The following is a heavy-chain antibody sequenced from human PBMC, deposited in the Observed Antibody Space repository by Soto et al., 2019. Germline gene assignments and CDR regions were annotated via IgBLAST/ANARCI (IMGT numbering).Heavy chain of an antibody. V-gene: IGHV3-33*01. Sequence: QVQLVESGGGVVQPGRSLRLSCAASGFTFSSYGMHWVRQAPGKGLEWVAVIWYDGSNKYYADSVKGRFTISRDNSKNTLYLQMNRLRAEDTAVYYCARDPNSSGYYWFDYWGQGTLVTVSS. CDR1: GFTFSSYG. CDR2: IWYDGSNK. J-gene: IGHJ4*02. CDR3: ARDPNSSGYYWFDY. D-gene: IGHD3-22*01.